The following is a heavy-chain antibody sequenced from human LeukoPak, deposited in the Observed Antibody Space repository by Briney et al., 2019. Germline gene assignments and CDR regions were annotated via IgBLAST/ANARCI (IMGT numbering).Heavy chain of an antibody. Sequence: GGSLRLSCAASGFTFSSYAMSWVRQAPGKGLEWVSAISGSGGSTYYADSVKGWFTISRDNSKNTLYLQMNSLRAEDTAIYYCAKDRTVGASYWYFDLWGRGTLVTVSS. J-gene: IGHJ2*01. CDR3: AKDRTVGASYWYFDL. V-gene: IGHV3-23*01. CDR1: GFTFSSYA. D-gene: IGHD1-26*01. CDR2: ISGSGGST.